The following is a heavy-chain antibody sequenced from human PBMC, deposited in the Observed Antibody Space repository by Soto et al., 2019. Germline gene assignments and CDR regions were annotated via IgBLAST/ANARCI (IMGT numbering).Heavy chain of an antibody. V-gene: IGHV4-31*03. J-gene: IGHJ4*02. CDR2: IYYSGST. D-gene: IGHD5-12*01. CDR1: GGSISSGGYY. CDR3: ARWLQFKMTSFDY. Sequence: SETLSLTCTVSGGSISSGGYYWSWIRQHPGKGLEWIGYIYYSGSTYYNPSLKSRVTISVDTSKNQFSLKLSSVTAADTAVYYCARWLQFKMTSFDYWGQGTLVTVSS.